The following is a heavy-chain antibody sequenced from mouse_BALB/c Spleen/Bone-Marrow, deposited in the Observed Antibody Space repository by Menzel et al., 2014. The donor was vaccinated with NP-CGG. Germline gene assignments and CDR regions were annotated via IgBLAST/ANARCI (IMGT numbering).Heavy chain of an antibody. CDR1: GYTFTSYY. Sequence: VQLQQSGAELVKPSPSLKLSCKASGYTFTSYYMYWVSQSPGQGLEWIGEIYPSNDGTNVNEKFKSKATLNVDKSSSITYMQLNNLTSDDSAVYYESRYCNYAIDYWGQGTTLTVSS. CDR3: SRYCNYAIDY. V-gene: IGHV1S81*02. D-gene: IGHD2-1*01. CDR2: IYPSNDGT. J-gene: IGHJ2*01.